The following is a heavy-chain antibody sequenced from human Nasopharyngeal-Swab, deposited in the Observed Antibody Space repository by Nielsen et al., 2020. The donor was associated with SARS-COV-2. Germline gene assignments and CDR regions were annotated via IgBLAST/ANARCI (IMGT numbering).Heavy chain of an antibody. V-gene: IGHV4-34*01. D-gene: IGHD3-10*01. Sequence: TLSLTCAVYGGSFSGYYWSWIRQPPGKGLEWIGEINHSGSTNYNPSLKSRVTISVDTSKNQFSLKLSSVTAADTAVYYCARVYGSGKGWYYFDYWGQGTLVTVSS. CDR2: INHSGST. CDR3: ARVYGSGKGWYYFDY. J-gene: IGHJ4*02. CDR1: GGSFSGYY.